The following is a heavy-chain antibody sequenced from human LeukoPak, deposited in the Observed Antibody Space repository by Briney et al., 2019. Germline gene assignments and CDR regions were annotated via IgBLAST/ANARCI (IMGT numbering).Heavy chain of an antibody. CDR1: GGTFSSYA. Sequence: ASVKVSCKASGGTFSSYAISWVRQAPGQGLEWMGRIIPILGIANYAQKFQGRVTITADKSTSTAYMELRSLRSDDTAVYYCARGNWNYGVNYWGQGTLVTVSS. D-gene: IGHD1-7*01. J-gene: IGHJ4*02. CDR3: ARGNWNYGVNY. V-gene: IGHV1-69*04. CDR2: IIPILGIA.